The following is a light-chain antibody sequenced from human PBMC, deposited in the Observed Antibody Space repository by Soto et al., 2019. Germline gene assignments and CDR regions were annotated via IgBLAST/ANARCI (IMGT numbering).Light chain of an antibody. J-gene: IGKJ1*01. CDR2: LGS. Sequence: SVMTQSPLSLPVTPGEPASISCTSSQSLLHTNEYNYLDWYLQKPGQSPQLLIYLGSNRASGVPDRFSGSGSGRDFTLKITTVEPEDVGVYYCMQGLQSPTFGQGTKVDIK. CDR3: MQGLQSPT. V-gene: IGKV2-28*01. CDR1: QSLLHTNEYNY.